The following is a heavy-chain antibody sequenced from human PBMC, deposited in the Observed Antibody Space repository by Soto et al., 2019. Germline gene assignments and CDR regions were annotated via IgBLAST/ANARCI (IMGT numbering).Heavy chain of an antibody. CDR1: GFSLSTSGVG. CDR3: AHEHEWSDALDI. D-gene: IGHD3-3*01. Sequence: QITLKESGPPLVKHTQTLTLTCTFSGFSLSTSGVGVGWIRQPPGKALEWLALIYWDDDKRYSPSLKSRLTITKDTSKNQVALTMTNMDPVDTATYYCAHEHEWSDALDIWGQGTMVTVSS. V-gene: IGHV2-5*02. J-gene: IGHJ3*02. CDR2: IYWDDDK.